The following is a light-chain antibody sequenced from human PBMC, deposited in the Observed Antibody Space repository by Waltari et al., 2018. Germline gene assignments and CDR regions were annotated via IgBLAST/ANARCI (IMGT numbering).Light chain of an antibody. CDR2: GAS. V-gene: IGKV3-20*01. CDR1: QTITWSW. Sequence: LLKQSPGTLSLSPGERDTLSCRASQTITWSWSTWFQQKPGQPPRLLIYGASTRVPGIPDRFSGSRSVTDFTLTISRLEPEDFAVYYCQQYDASSVTFGGGTKVEIK. CDR3: QQYDASSVT. J-gene: IGKJ4*01.